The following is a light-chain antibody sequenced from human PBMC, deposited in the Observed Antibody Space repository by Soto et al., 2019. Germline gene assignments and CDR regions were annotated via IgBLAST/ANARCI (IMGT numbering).Light chain of an antibody. J-gene: IGKJ4*01. CDR2: GAS. Sequence: EIVLTQSPGTLSLSPGERATLSCRASQSVSSSYLAWYQQKPGQAPRLLIYGASSRATGIPDRFSGSGSGTDFTLTISRLEPEDFAVYYCQQYNDWLTFGGGTKVDI. CDR3: QQYNDWLT. V-gene: IGKV3-20*01. CDR1: QSVSSSY.